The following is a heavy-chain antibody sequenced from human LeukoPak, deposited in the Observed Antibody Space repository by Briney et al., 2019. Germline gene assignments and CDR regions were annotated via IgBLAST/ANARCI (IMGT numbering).Heavy chain of an antibody. Sequence: GGSLRLSCAASGFSFSTYGMTWVRQAPGKGLEWVSAFTGSGGSTYYADSVKGRFTISTDNSKNTLWLQMNSLRAEDTAVYYCAKDDAWLRFGEWSQGTLVTVSS. D-gene: IGHD3-10*01. CDR1: GFSFSTYG. CDR2: FTGSGGST. J-gene: IGHJ4*02. V-gene: IGHV3-23*01. CDR3: AKDDAWLRFGE.